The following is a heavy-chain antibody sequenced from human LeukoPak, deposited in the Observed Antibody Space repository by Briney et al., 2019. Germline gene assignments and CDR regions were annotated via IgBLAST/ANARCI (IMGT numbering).Heavy chain of an antibody. D-gene: IGHD3-22*01. CDR2: ISYDGSNK. CDR1: GFTFSSYG. CDR3: AKDLHYYDSSGYYY. Sequence: GRSLRLSCAASGFTFSSYGMHWVRQAPGKGLEWVAVISYDGSNKYYADSVKGRFTISRDNSKNTLYLQMNSLRAEDTAVYYCAKDLHYYDSSGYYYWGQGTLVTVSS. J-gene: IGHJ4*02. V-gene: IGHV3-30*18.